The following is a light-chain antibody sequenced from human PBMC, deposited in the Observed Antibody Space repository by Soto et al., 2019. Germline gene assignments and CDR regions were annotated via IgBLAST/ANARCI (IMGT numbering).Light chain of an antibody. CDR2: TND. V-gene: IGLV1-44*01. Sequence: QSVLTQPPSASGTPGQRVTISCSGSNSNIGSNPVYWYQQLPGTAPKLVIHTNDQRPSGVPDRFSGSKSGTSATLAISGLQSEDEADYYCAAWDDSLNGVVFGGGTKVTVL. CDR1: NSNIGSNP. CDR3: AAWDDSLNGVV. J-gene: IGLJ2*01.